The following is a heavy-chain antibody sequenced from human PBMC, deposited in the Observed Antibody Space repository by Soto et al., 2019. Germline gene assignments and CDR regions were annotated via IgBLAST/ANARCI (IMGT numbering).Heavy chain of an antibody. D-gene: IGHD3-3*01. V-gene: IGHV4-4*07. CDR3: ARDPYYDFWRGSKFGYYYYGMDV. CDR1: GGSISSYY. J-gene: IGHJ6*02. CDR2: IYTSGST. Sequence: SETLSLTCAVYGGSISSYYWSWIRQPAGKGLEWIGRIYTSGSTNYNPSLKSRVSMSVDTSKNQFSLKLSSVTAADTAVYYCARDPYYDFWRGSKFGYYYYGMDVWGQGTTVTVSS.